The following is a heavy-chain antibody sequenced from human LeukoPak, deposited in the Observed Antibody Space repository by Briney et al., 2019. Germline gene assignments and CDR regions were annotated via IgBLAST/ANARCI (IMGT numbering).Heavy chain of an antibody. J-gene: IGHJ3*02. CDR2: INPNSGGT. D-gene: IGHD1-26*01. CDR3: ARLRWVGATFDAFDI. CDR1: GYTFTGYY. Sequence: ASVKVSCKASGYTFTGYYMHWVRQAPGQGLEWMGWINPNSGGTNYAQKFQGRVTMTRDTSISTAYMELSRLRSDDTAVYYCARLRWVGATFDAFDIWGQGTMVTVSS. V-gene: IGHV1-2*02.